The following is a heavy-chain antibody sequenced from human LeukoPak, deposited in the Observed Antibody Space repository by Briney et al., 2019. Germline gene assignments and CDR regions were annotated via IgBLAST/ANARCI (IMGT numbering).Heavy chain of an antibody. Sequence: GGSLRLSCAASGFTFSNCAMSWVRQAPGKGLEWVSAISGSGGSTYYADSVKGRFTISRDNSKNTLYLQMNSLRAEDTAVYYCAKDLSPLYYYGMDVWGQGTTVTVSS. V-gene: IGHV3-23*01. CDR3: AKDLSPLYYYGMDV. CDR2: ISGSGGST. J-gene: IGHJ6*02. CDR1: GFTFSNCA. D-gene: IGHD2/OR15-2a*01.